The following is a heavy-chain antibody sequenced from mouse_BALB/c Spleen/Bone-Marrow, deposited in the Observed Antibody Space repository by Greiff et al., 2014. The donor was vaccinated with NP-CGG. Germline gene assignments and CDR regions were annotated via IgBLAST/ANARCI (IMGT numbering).Heavy chain of an antibody. V-gene: IGHV5-15*02. CDR2: VSNLAYSI. CDR1: GFTFSDYG. CDR3: AREGGAMDY. J-gene: IGHJ4*01. Sequence: EVQRVESGGGLVQPGGSRKLSCAASGFTFSDYGMAWVRQAPGKGPEWVAFVSNLAYSIYYADAVTGRFTISRENAKNTLYLEMSSLRSEDTAMYYCAREGGAMDYWGQGTSVTVSS.